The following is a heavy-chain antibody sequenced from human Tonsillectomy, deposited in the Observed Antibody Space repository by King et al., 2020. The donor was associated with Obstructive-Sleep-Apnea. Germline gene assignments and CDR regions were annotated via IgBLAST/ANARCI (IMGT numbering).Heavy chain of an antibody. D-gene: IGHD5-12*01. Sequence: VQLVESGGGLVQPGGSLRLSCAASGFTFSSYDMHWVRQATGKGLEWVSAIGTVGDTYYPGSVKGRFTTSRENAKNSLYLQMNSLGAGDTAVYYCARARGGYSGYDYSYYFDYWGQGTLVTVSS. J-gene: IGHJ4*02. CDR2: IGTVGDT. CDR1: GFTFSSYD. CDR3: ARARGGYSGYDYSYYFDY. V-gene: IGHV3-13*01.